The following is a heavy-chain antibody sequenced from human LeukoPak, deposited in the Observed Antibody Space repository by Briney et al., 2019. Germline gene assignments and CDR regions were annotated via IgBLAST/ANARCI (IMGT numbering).Heavy chain of an antibody. CDR1: GFTVITND. V-gene: IGHV3-53*01. Sequence: GGSLRLSCAASGFTVITNDMSWVRQAPGKGLEWVSVLYSDGDTKYADSVQGRCTISSDNSKNTLYLEMNSLSPDDTAVYYCARGVEPLAANTLAYWGQGTLVTVSS. CDR3: ARGVEPLAANTLAY. D-gene: IGHD1-14*01. CDR2: LYSDGDT. J-gene: IGHJ4*02.